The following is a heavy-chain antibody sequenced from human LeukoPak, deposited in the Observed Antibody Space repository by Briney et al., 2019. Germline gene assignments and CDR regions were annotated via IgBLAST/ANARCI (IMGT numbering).Heavy chain of an antibody. CDR1: GGSLNSSY. Sequence: PSQTLSLTCTVSGGSLNSSYWSWVRHPPARGLGWIGFISNSVGTNYSPSFTRRLTISVDTSKNQVSLSLTSVTAADTAVYYCARQARGYSFGAWFDPWGQGGLVTVSS. CDR3: ARQARGYSFGAWFDP. CDR2: ISNSVGT. V-gene: IGHV4-59*01. J-gene: IGHJ5*02. D-gene: IGHD5-12*01.